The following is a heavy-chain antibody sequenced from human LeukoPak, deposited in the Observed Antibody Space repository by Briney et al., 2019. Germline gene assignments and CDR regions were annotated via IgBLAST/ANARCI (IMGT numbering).Heavy chain of an antibody. CDR2: ISYDGSNK. Sequence: PGRSLRLSCAASGFTFSSYAMHWVRQAPGKGLEWVAVISYDGSNKYYADSVKGRFTISRDNSKNTLYLQMNSLRAEDTAVYYCAKGGPIVVVITTSLDYWGQGTLVTVSS. D-gene: IGHD3-22*01. V-gene: IGHV3-30*04. CDR1: GFTFSSYA. J-gene: IGHJ4*02. CDR3: AKGGPIVVVITTSLDY.